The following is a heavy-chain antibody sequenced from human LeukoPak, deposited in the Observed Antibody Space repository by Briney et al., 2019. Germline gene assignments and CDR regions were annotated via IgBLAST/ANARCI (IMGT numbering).Heavy chain of an antibody. CDR3: ARERVTTTAFDI. D-gene: IGHD5-12*01. V-gene: IGHV3-21*01. J-gene: IGHJ3*02. CDR2: ITTSSGQI. CDR1: GFIFSSYP. Sequence: PGGALRLSCAASGFIFSSYPLSLGRQAPGKGPEGVSYITTSSGQIYHGDSVKGRFTISRDNAKNSLYLQMNSLRAEDTAVYYCARERVTTTAFDIWGQGTMVTVSS.